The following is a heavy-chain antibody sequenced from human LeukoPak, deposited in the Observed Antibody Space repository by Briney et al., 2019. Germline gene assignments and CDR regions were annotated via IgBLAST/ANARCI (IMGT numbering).Heavy chain of an antibody. Sequence: GASVKVSCKASGYTFTSYGISWVRQAPGQGLEWMGWISAYNGNTNYAQKLQGRVTMTTVTSTSTAYMELRSLRSDDTAVYYCARDGTVPGIVWFDPWGQGTLVTVSS. CDR2: ISAYNGNT. V-gene: IGHV1-18*01. D-gene: IGHD2-2*01. CDR1: GYTFTSYG. J-gene: IGHJ5*02. CDR3: ARDGTVPGIVWFDP.